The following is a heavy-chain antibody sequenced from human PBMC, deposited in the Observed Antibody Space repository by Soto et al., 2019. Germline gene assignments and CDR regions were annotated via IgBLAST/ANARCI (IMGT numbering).Heavy chain of an antibody. CDR3: VRQDWDNNNYYFDL. V-gene: IGHV2-5*02. J-gene: IGHJ2*01. D-gene: IGHD4-4*01. Sequence: QITVKESGPKLVKPSQTLTLTCAFSGFSLSTSGVGVGWVRQPPGKAPEWLALIYWDDDKRYRPSLKSRLSITKDTSKDQVVFTMTNMDPVDTATYYCVRQDWDNNNYYFDLWGRGTLVTVYS. CDR1: GFSLSTSGVG. CDR2: IYWDDDK.